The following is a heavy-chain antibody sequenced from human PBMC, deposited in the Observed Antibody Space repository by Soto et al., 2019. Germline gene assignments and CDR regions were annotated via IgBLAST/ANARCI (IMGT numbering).Heavy chain of an antibody. J-gene: IGHJ4*02. V-gene: IGHV3-23*01. CDR1: GFTFSSYA. Sequence: GGSLRLSCAASGFTFSSYAMSWVRQAPGKGLEWVSAISGSGGSKYYADSVKGRFTIPRDNSKNTLYLQMNSLRAEDTAVYYCAKRIGSYSAHYYFDYWGQGTLVTVSS. D-gene: IGHD1-26*01. CDR2: ISGSGGSK. CDR3: AKRIGSYSAHYYFDY.